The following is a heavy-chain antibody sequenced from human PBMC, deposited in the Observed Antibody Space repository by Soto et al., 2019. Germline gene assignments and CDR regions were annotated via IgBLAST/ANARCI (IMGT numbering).Heavy chain of an antibody. J-gene: IGHJ5*02. CDR2: TYHSGST. CDR1: GGSISSGGYS. V-gene: IGHV4-30-2*01. D-gene: IGHD2-15*01. CDR3: ASGGLVVAARFVP. Sequence: QLQLQESGSGLVKPSQTLSLTCAVSGGSISSGGYSWSWIRQPPGKGLEWIGYTYHSGSTYYNPSLKGRVTLSVDRSKNQFSLKLSAVTAGDTAVYYFASGGLVVAARFVPWGQGTLVTVSS.